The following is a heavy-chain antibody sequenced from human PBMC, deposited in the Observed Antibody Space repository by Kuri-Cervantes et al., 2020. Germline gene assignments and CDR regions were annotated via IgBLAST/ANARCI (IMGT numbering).Heavy chain of an antibody. J-gene: IGHJ6*03. CDR3: ARGNYSSSWYWYYYYYMDV. CDR2: ISYDGSNK. V-gene: IGHV3-30-3*01. D-gene: IGHD6-13*01. CDR1: GFTFSSYA. Sequence: GGSLRLSCAASGFTFSSYAMHWVRQAPGKGLEWVAVISYDGSNKYYADSVKGRFTISRDNSKNTLYLQMNSLRAGDTAVYYCARGNYSSSWYWYYYYYMDVWGKGTTVTVSS.